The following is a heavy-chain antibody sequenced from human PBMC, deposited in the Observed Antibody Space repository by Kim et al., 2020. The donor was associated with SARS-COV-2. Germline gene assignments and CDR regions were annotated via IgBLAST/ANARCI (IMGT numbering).Heavy chain of an antibody. V-gene: IGHV3-21*04. CDR1: RLSFTPYG. D-gene: IGHD3-3*01. Sequence: GGSLRLSCVASRLSFTPYGMNWVRQAPGRGLEWVSSISANSNDIYYRDSVKGRFTISRDNAKKSLYLQMNSLRAEDTAVYYCARNLDSGGDFLAYWGQGTQVIVSS. CDR3: ARNLDSGGDFLAY. CDR2: ISANSNDI. J-gene: IGHJ4*02.